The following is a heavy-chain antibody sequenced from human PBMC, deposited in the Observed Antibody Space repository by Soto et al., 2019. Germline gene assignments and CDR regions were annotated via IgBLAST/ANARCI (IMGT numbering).Heavy chain of an antibody. Sequence: SETLSLTGTVSGASISGFYCSWIRKSAWKGLEWIGRIYATGTTDYNPSLKSRVMMSVDTSKKQFSLKSRSVTAADTAVYYCVRDGTKTLREWFDPSGQGISVTVCS. CDR1: GASISGFY. CDR3: VRDGTKTLREWFDP. J-gene: IGHJ5*02. CDR2: IYATGTT. V-gene: IGHV4-4*07. D-gene: IGHD1-1*01.